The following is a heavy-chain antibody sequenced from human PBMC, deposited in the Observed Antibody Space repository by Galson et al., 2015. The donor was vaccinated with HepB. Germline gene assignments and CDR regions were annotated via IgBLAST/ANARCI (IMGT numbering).Heavy chain of an antibody. CDR1: GFTFSSYA. D-gene: IGHD5-12*01. CDR3: AKGSGGYDSYYYGMDV. Sequence: SLRLSCAASGFTFSSYAMSWVRQAPGKGLEWVSAISGSGGSTYYADSVKGRFTISRDNSKNTLYLQMNRLRAEDTAVYYCAKGSGGYDSYYYGMDVWGQGTTVTVSS. V-gene: IGHV3-23*01. J-gene: IGHJ6*02. CDR2: ISGSGGST.